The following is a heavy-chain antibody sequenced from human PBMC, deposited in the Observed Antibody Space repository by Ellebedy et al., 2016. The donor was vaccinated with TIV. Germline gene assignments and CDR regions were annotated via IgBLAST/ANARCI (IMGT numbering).Heavy chain of an antibody. Sequence: AASVKVSCKVSGYTLTELSMHWVRQAPGKGLEWMGGFDPEDGETIYAQKFQGRVTMTEDKSTDTAYMELSSLRSEDTAVYYCAKDLVLPVRGVIMRNYYYYGMDVWGQGTTVTVSS. V-gene: IGHV1-24*01. CDR1: GYTLTELS. CDR2: FDPEDGET. D-gene: IGHD3-10*01. CDR3: AKDLVLPVRGVIMRNYYYYGMDV. J-gene: IGHJ6*02.